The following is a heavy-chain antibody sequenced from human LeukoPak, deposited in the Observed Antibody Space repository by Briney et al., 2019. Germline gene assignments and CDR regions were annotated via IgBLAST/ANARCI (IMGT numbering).Heavy chain of an antibody. Sequence: SQTLSLTCAISGDSVSSNSAAWNWIRQSPSRGLGWLGRTYYRSNWYNDYALSVKSRIIINPDTSKNQFSLQLNSVTPEDTAVYYCAKNYGASNWFDPWGQGTLVTVSS. CDR3: AKNYGASNWFDP. CDR2: TYYRSNWYN. J-gene: IGHJ5*02. V-gene: IGHV6-1*01. D-gene: IGHD4-17*01. CDR1: GDSVSSNSAA.